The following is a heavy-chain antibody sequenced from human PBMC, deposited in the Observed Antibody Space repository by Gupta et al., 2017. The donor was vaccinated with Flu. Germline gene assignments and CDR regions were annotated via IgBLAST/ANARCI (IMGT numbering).Heavy chain of an antibody. CDR1: GYTFTGHY. Sequence: QVQLVQSGAEVKKPGASVKVSCKASGYTFTGHYIHWVRQDPGQGLEWMGPINPNSGGINYAQKFQGRVTMTRDTSISTSYMELSRLRSDDTAVYYCARQVVPAAIIAFDIWGQGTMVTVSS. CDR3: ARQVVPAAIIAFDI. D-gene: IGHD2-2*02. V-gene: IGHV1-2*06. CDR2: INPNSGGI. J-gene: IGHJ3*02.